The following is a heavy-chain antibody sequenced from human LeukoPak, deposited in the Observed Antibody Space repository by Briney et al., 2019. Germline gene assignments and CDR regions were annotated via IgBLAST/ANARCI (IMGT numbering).Heavy chain of an antibody. Sequence: PGGSLRLSCAASGFTFSTYSMNWVRQAPGKGVEWVSYICSSFSTTYYADSVKGRFTISRDNAKNSLYLQLNSLRDEDTAVYYCARDQIAAAGKGRYYYYYYGMDVWGQGTTVTVSS. CDR2: ICSSFSTT. V-gene: IGHV3-48*02. J-gene: IGHJ6*02. CDR1: GFTFSTYS. D-gene: IGHD6-13*01. CDR3: ARDQIAAAGKGRYYYYYYGMDV.